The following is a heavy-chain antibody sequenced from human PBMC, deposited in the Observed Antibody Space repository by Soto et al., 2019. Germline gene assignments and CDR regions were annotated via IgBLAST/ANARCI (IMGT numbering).Heavy chain of an antibody. Sequence: EVQLLESGGGLVQPGGSLRLSCAASGFTFSSYAMSWVRQAPGKGLEWVSAISGSGGSTYYADSVKGRFTISRDNSKNTLYLQMNSLRAEDTAVYYCAELLDVWGNSDYWGQGTLVTVSS. CDR1: GFTFSSYA. CDR2: ISGSGGST. V-gene: IGHV3-23*01. CDR3: AELLDVWGNSDY. D-gene: IGHD3-16*01. J-gene: IGHJ4*02.